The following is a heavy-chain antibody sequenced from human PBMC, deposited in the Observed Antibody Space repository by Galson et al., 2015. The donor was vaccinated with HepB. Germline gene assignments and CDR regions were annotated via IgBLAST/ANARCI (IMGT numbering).Heavy chain of an antibody. D-gene: IGHD1-26*01. CDR3: ATARGGNFPFDY. CDR2: FDPEEGET. J-gene: IGHJ4*02. Sequence: FCRVSGYTLTDLSMHWVRQAPGKGLEWMGGFDPEEGETIYAQKFQGIVTMTEDTSTDAAYMELSSLRSEDTAVYFCATARGGNFPFDYWGQGTLVTVSS. V-gene: IGHV1-24*01. CDR1: GYTLTDLS.